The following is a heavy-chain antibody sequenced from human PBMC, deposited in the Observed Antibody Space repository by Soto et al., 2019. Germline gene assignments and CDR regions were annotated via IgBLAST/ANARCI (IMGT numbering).Heavy chain of an antibody. Sequence: KTSETLSLTCTVSGGSISSSSYYWGWIRQPPGKGLEWIGRIYYSGSTYYNPSLKSRVTISVDTSKNQFSLKLSSVTAADTAVYYRERHALLTGFDYWGQGTLVSVSS. D-gene: IGHD7-27*01. J-gene: IGHJ4*02. V-gene: IGHV4-39*01. CDR2: IYYSGST. CDR1: GGSISSSSYY. CDR3: ERHALLTGFDY.